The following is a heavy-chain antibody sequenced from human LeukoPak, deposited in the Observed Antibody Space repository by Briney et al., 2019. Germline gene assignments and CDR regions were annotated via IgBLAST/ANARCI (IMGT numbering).Heavy chain of an antibody. CDR3: ARDPGRSSAWYVPAY. V-gene: IGHV4-59*11. Sequence: SETLSLTCAVSGGSISSHYWSWIRQPPGKGLEWIGYSGSTNYNPSLKSRVTMSVDTSKNQLSLKLSSVTTADTAVYYCARDPGRSSAWYVPAYWGQGTLVTVSS. CDR1: GGSISSHY. CDR2: YSGST. J-gene: IGHJ4*02. D-gene: IGHD6-19*01.